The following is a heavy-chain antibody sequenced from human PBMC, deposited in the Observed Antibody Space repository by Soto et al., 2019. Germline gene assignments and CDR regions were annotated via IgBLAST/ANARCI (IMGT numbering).Heavy chain of an antibody. V-gene: IGHV4-59*08. J-gene: IGHJ4*02. D-gene: IGHD1-1*01. CDR1: GGSISSYY. CDR2: IYYSGST. Sequence: SETLSLTCTVSGGSISSYYWSWIRQPPWKGLEWIGYIYYSGSTNYNPSLKSRVTISVDTSKNQFSLKLSSVTAADTAVYYCARHPGGTTIDYWGQGTLVTVSS. CDR3: ARHPGGTTIDY.